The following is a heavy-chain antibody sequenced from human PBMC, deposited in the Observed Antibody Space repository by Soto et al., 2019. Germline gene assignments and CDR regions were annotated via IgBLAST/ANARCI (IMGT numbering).Heavy chain of an antibody. CDR1: GFMFSAYA. J-gene: IGHJ4*01. Sequence: PGGSLRLSGEASGFMFSAYAMIWVRQAPGKGLEWVAAISYDGTNKYYADSIKGRFTISRDNSANTLFLQVNSLRREDTAMYYCARDPSPYTSGWYGIDFWGHGTLVPVSP. D-gene: IGHD6-19*01. CDR2: ISYDGTNK. CDR3: ARDPSPYTSGWYGIDF. V-gene: IGHV3-30*04.